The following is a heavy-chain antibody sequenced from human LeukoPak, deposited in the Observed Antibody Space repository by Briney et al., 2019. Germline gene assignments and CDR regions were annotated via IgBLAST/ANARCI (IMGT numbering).Heavy chain of an antibody. CDR1: GYTFTGYY. CDR2: INPNSGGT. V-gene: IGHV1-2*02. J-gene: IGHJ4*02. D-gene: IGHD3-22*01. CDR3: ARDLGYYDRLDQFDC. Sequence: GASVKVSCKASGYTFTGYYIHWVRQAPGQGLEWMGWINPNSGGTNSAQQFQGRVTLTRDTSISTAYMELSRLRSDDTAVYYCARDLGYYDRLDQFDCWGQGTLVTASS.